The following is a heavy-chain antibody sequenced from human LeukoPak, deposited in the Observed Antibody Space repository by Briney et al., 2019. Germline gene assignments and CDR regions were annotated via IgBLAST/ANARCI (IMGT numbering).Heavy chain of an antibody. D-gene: IGHD5-24*01. V-gene: IGHV3-7*01. Sequence: PGGSLRLSCAGSGFTFSSYWMSWVRQAPGKGLEWVANIKEDGTEKYYVDSVKGRFTVSRDNAKNSLYLQMNSLRLEDTAVYYCARDHGDGYITDYWGQGTLVTVSS. CDR3: ARDHGDGYITDY. CDR2: IKEDGTEK. J-gene: IGHJ4*02. CDR1: GFTFSSYW.